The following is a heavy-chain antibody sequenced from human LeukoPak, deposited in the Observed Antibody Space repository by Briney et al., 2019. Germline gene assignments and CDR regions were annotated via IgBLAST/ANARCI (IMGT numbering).Heavy chain of an antibody. J-gene: IGHJ6*02. CDR2: IIPIFGTA. CDR3: ARDRDGYYGMDV. D-gene: IGHD3-10*01. Sequence: SVKVSCKASGGTFSSYAISWVRQAPGQGLEWMGGIIPIFGTANYAQKFQGRVTITADESTSTAYMELSSLRSEDTAVYYCARDRDGYYGMDVWGQGTTVTVSS. V-gene: IGHV1-69*13. CDR1: GGTFSSYA.